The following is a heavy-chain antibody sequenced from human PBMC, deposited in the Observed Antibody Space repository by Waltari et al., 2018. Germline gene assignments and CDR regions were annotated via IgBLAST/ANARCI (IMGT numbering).Heavy chain of an antibody. V-gene: IGHV3-48*03. Sequence: EVQLVASGGGLVQPGGPMRLSCVAPGFTFSSYGMNWVRQAPGKGLEWISYISGSGTTIYYADSVKGRFTISRDDAENSLYLQMNSLRAEDTALYYCARRFDSWGQGTRVTVSS. CDR3: ARRFDS. CDR2: ISGSGTTI. CDR1: GFTFSSYG. J-gene: IGHJ4*02.